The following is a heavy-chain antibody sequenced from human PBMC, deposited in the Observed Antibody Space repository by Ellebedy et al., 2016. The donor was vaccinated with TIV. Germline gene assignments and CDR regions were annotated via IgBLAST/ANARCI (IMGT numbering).Heavy chain of an antibody. CDR1: GYTLTELS. V-gene: IGHV1-24*01. Sequence: ASVKVSXXVSGYTLTELSMHWVRQAPGKGLEWMGGFDPEDGETIYAQKFQGRVTMTEDTSTDTAYMELSSLRSEDTAVYYCATVPVTGYWFVFDYWGQGTLVTVSS. CDR2: FDPEDGET. CDR3: ATVPVTGYWFVFDY. J-gene: IGHJ4*02. D-gene: IGHD3-9*01.